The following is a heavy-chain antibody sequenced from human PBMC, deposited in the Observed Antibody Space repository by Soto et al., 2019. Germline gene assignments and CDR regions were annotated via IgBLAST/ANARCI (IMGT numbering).Heavy chain of an antibody. J-gene: IGHJ5*02. CDR3: ARDRTEFGSYGRSYNWFDP. Sequence: SETLSLTCTVSGGSISSYYWSWIRQPPGKGLEWIGYIYYSGSTNYNPSLKSRVTISVDTSKNQFSLKLSSVTAADTAVYYCARDRTEFGSYGRSYNWFDPWGQGTLVTVSS. CDR2: IYYSGST. V-gene: IGHV4-59*01. D-gene: IGHD5-18*01. CDR1: GGSISSYY.